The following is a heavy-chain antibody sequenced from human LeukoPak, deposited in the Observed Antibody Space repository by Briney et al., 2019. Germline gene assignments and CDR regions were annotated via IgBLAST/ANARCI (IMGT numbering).Heavy chain of an antibody. J-gene: IGHJ1*01. D-gene: IGHD3-22*01. CDR1: GGSISSSNW. V-gene: IGHV4-4*02. CDR2: IFHDGTT. CDR3: ARLGLYDSSGYYYV. Sequence: SETPSLTCAVSGGSISSSNWWSWVRQPPGKGLEWIGGIFHDGTTNFNPSLKSRLTLSTDKSKNQFSLKLSSVTAADTAVYYCARLGLYDSSGYYYVWGQGTLVTVSS.